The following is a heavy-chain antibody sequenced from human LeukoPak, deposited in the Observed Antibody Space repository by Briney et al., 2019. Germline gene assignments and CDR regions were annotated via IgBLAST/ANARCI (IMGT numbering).Heavy chain of an antibody. Sequence: SGPALVKPTQTLTRTCTFSGFSLSTSGMCVSWIRQPPGKALEWLARIDWDDDKYYSTSLKTRLTISKDTSKNQVVLTMTNMDLVDTATYYCARSPMVRGVIMGDFDYWGQGTLVTVSS. CDR3: ARSPMVRGVIMGDFDY. J-gene: IGHJ4*02. CDR1: GFSLSTSGMC. D-gene: IGHD3-10*01. CDR2: IDWDDDK. V-gene: IGHV2-70*11.